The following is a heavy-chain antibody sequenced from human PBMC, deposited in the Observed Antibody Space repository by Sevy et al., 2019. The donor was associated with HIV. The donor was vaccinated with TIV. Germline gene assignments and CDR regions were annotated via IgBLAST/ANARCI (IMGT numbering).Heavy chain of an antibody. J-gene: IGHJ5*02. D-gene: IGHD2-2*01. CDR1: GFTFSSYA. CDR3: AKGSDIVVVPAANEDWFDL. Sequence: GGSLRLSCAASGFTFSSYAMSWVRQAPGKGLEWVSAISGSGGSTYYADSVKGRFTISRDNSKNTLYLQMNSLRAEDTAVYYCAKGSDIVVVPAANEDWFDLWGQGTLVTVSS. V-gene: IGHV3-23*01. CDR2: ISGSGGST.